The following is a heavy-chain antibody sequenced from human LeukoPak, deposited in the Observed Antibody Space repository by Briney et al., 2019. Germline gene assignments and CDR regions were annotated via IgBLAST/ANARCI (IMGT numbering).Heavy chain of an antibody. CDR3: ARHYYDFWSGPVDY. J-gene: IGHJ4*02. V-gene: IGHV4-4*07. CDR2: IYTSGST. CDR1: GGSISSYY. D-gene: IGHD3-3*01. Sequence: SETLSLTCTVSGGSISSYYWSWIRQPAGKGLEWIGRIYTSGSTNYNPSLKSRVTMSVDTSKNQFSLKLSSVTAADTAVYYCARHYYDFWSGPVDYWGQGTLVTVSS.